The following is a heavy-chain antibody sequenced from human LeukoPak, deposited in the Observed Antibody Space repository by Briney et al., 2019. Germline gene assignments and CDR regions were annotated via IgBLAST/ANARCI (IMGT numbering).Heavy chain of an antibody. J-gene: IGHJ4*02. V-gene: IGHV3-7*01. CDR2: IKQDGSEK. CDR3: ARVSFYYFDY. CDR1: GFTFSRYV. Sequence: PGGSLRLSCAASGFTFSRYVMHWVRQAPGKGLGWVANIKQDGSEKYYVDSVKGRFTISRDNAKNSLYLQMNSLRAEDTAVYYCARVSFYYFDYWGQGTLVTVSS.